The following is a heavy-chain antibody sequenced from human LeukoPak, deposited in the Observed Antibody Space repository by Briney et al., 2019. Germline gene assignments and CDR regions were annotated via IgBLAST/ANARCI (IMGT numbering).Heavy chain of an antibody. D-gene: IGHD4-17*01. CDR1: GESFSGYY. CDR3: ARGPVNGDYVGKYYYYYYGMDV. Sequence: SDTLSLICAVYGESFSGYYWRWIRDPPGKGLEWIREINHSGCTNYNPPPTRRITISVDTSKNQFSLKLSSVTAADTAVYYCARGPVNGDYVGKYYYYYYGMDVWGQGTTVTVSS. J-gene: IGHJ6*02. V-gene: IGHV4-34*01. CDR2: INHSGCT.